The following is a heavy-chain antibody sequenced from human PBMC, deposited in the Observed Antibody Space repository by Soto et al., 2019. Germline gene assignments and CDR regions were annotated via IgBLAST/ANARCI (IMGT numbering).Heavy chain of an antibody. Sequence: SETLSLTCTVSGGSISSGGYYWSWIRQHPGKGLEWIGYIYYSGSTYYNPSLKSRVTISVDTSKNQFSLKLSSVTAADTAVYYCARETRPSSTSLAYYYYYGMDVWGQGTTVTVSS. CDR1: GGSISSGGYY. J-gene: IGHJ6*02. CDR2: IYYSGST. CDR3: ARETRPSSTSLAYYYYYGMDV. V-gene: IGHV4-31*03. D-gene: IGHD2-2*01.